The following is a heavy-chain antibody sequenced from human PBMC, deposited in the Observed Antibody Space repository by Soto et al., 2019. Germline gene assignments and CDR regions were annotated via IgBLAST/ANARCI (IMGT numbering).Heavy chain of an antibody. D-gene: IGHD5-12*01. CDR3: ASVRRGGYDSLRYYYGMDV. CDR2: IYYSGST. CDR1: GGSISSSSYY. Sequence: QLLESGPGLVKPSETLSLTCTVSGGSISSSSYYWGWIRQPPGKGLEWIGSIYYSGSTYYNPSLKSRVTISVDTSKNQCSLKLSFVTAADTAVYYCASVRRGGYDSLRYYYGMDVWGQGTTVTVSS. V-gene: IGHV4-39*01. J-gene: IGHJ6*02.